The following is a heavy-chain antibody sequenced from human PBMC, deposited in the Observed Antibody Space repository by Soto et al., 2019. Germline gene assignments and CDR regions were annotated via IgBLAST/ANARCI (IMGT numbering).Heavy chain of an antibody. CDR3: ARGGAGNSKLFDY. CDR1: RGSVTNYY. D-gene: IGHD6-13*01. Sequence: QVQLQESGPGLVKPSETLSLTCTVSRGSVTNYYWSWVRQSPGKGLAWMGYVFYTGNTNYNPSLQSRVNISVDTSKNPISLKRSSVTTADTDVYFCARGGAGNSKLFDYWGQGTLVTVS. V-gene: IGHV4-59*02. CDR2: VFYTGNT. J-gene: IGHJ4*02.